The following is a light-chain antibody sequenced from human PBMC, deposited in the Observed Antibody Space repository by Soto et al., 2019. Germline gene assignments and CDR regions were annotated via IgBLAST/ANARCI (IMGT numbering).Light chain of an antibody. V-gene: IGKV3-20*01. J-gene: IGKJ4*01. CDR2: GAS. CDR3: QQSGSSSVT. CDR1: QSVSNNN. Sequence: EIVLMPSPGTLSLSPGERATLSCRASQSVSNNNLAWYQQKPGQAPRLLIYGASNSATRIPDRFSGSGSATDFTLTISRLEPEDFAVYFCQQSGSSSVTFGGGTKVDI.